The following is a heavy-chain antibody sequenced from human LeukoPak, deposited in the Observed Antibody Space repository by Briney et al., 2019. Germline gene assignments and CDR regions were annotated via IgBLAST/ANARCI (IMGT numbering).Heavy chain of an antibody. D-gene: IGHD6-19*01. CDR1: GGSISSSNW. Sequence: SETLSLTCAVSGGSISSSNWWSWVRQPPGKGLEWIGEIYHSGSTNYNPSLKSRVTISVDKSKNQFSLKLDSVTAADTAIYYCARAETYSSGWYDAFFDYWGQGTLVTVSS. CDR2: IYHSGST. V-gene: IGHV4-4*02. J-gene: IGHJ4*02. CDR3: ARAETYSSGWYDAFFDY.